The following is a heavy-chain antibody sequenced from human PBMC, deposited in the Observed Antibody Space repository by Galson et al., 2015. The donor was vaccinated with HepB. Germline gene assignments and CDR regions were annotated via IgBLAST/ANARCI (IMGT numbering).Heavy chain of an antibody. CDR3: TTATHPWYDFWSGSFALGY. CDR2: IKSKTDGGTT. CDR1: GFTFSNAW. D-gene: IGHD3-3*01. Sequence: SLRLSCAASGFTFSNAWMNWVRQAPGKGLEWVGRIKSKTDGGTTDYAAPVKGRFTISRDDSKNTLYLQMNSLKTEDTAVYYCTTATHPWYDFWSGSFALGYWGQGTLVTVSS. V-gene: IGHV3-15*07. J-gene: IGHJ4*02.